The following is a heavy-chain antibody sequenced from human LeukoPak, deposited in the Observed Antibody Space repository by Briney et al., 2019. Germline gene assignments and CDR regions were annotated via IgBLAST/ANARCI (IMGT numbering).Heavy chain of an antibody. CDR1: GFTFSSYG. V-gene: IGHV3-23*01. CDR3: ARGSFGTHWYFDL. CDR2: IADDSTAT. Sequence: GGSLRLSCAASGFTFSSYGKNWVRQAPGKGLEWVSYIADDSTATYYPDSVKGRFTISRDNSKNTLSLLMNSLRAEDTAVYYCARGSFGTHWYFDLWGRGTLVTVSS. D-gene: IGHD3-10*01. J-gene: IGHJ2*01.